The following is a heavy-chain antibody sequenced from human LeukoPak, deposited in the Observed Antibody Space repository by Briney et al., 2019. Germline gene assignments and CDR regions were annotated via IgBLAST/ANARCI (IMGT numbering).Heavy chain of an antibody. V-gene: IGHV3-48*03. J-gene: IGHJ6*03. CDR2: ISSSGSTI. CDR1: GFTFSSYE. CDR3: ARDEYCSGGSCYPGYMDV. Sequence: PGGSLRLSCAASGFTFSSYEMSWVRQAPGKGLERVSYISSSGSTIYYADSVKGRFTISRDNAKNSLYLQMNSLRAEDTAVYYCARDEYCSGGSCYPGYMDVWGKGTTVTVSS. D-gene: IGHD2-15*01.